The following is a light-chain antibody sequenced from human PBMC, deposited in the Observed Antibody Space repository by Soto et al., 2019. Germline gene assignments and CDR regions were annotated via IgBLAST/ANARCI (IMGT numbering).Light chain of an antibody. CDR1: QDIRNF. CDR2: AAS. V-gene: IGKV1-27*01. CDR3: QQYRSVPV. Sequence: DIQMTQSPTSLPASVGDRVTITCRARQDIRNFLACYQQKPGKAPKLLIYAASTLQSGVPSRISGSGSGTEFTLTINSLQPGYVASYSCQQYRSVPVFGPGTKVEIK. J-gene: IGKJ3*01.